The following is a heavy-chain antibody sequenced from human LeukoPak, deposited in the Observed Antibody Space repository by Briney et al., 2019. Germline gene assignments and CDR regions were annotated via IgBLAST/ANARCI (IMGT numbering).Heavy chain of an antibody. CDR1: GFSISSYW. J-gene: IGHJ4*02. CDR2: ISPDGSTT. V-gene: IGHV3-74*01. Sequence: GGSLRLSCAASGFSISSYWMHWVRQVPGRGLVWVSRISPDGSTTGYADSVKGRFTASRDNARNTLYLQINSLRAEDSAVYYCTRDRTTITLFELWGQGTLVTVSS. D-gene: IGHD4-11*01. CDR3: TRDRTTITLFEL.